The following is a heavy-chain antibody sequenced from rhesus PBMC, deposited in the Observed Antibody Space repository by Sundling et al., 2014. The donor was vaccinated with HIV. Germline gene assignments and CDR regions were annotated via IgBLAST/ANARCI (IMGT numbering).Heavy chain of an antibody. Sequence: QVQLQESGPGLVKPSETLSLTCAVSGGSISSSNWWSWIRQPPGKGLEWIGIIYGNTASTYYNPSLKNRVTISKDTSKNQFSLKLSSVTAADTAVYYCARLGYSGYAWGQGVLVTVSS. J-gene: IGHJ4*01. CDR3: ARLGYSGYA. CDR2: IYGNTAST. CDR1: GGSISSSNW. V-gene: IGHV4-65*02. D-gene: IGHD5-42*01.